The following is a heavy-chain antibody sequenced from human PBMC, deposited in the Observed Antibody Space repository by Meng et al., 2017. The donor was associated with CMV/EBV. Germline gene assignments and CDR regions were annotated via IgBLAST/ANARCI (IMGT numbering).Heavy chain of an antibody. J-gene: IGHJ4*02. CDR2: IIPIFGTA. D-gene: IGHD2-15*01. V-gene: IGHV1-69*01. CDR1: GGTLSSYA. CDR3: ARARGRVVVVAPFDY. Sequence: QLQRVQAGAAVKKPGPSVEVSCKDSGGTLSSYAISWVRQAPGQGLEWMGGIIPIFGTANYAQKFQGRVTITADESTSTAYMELSSLRSEDTAVYYCARARGRVVVVAPFDYWGQGTLVTVSS.